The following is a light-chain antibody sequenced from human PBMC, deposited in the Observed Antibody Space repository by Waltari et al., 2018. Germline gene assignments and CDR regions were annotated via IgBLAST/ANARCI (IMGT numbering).Light chain of an antibody. Sequence: EIVLTQSPATLSVSPGERATLSCRASQSVSTKVAWYQQRPGQAPRLLIYAAPSGPTGVPARFGGSGSETDFTLTISGLQSEDFAVYYCQHYEGWPPWTFGQGTKV. J-gene: IGKJ1*01. CDR1: QSVSTK. V-gene: IGKV3-15*01. CDR2: AAP. CDR3: QHYEGWPPWT.